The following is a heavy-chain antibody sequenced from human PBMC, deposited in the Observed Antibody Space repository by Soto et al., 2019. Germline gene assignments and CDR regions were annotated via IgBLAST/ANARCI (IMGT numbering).Heavy chain of an antibody. J-gene: IGHJ4*02. CDR1: ELHFSPVA. CDR2: ISDNGGKR. CDR3: AKLYWNPRYFDY. Sequence: GGPQGLCYIASELHFSPVAMACVRHAPGKGLEWVSSISDNGGKREYADSVKGRFTLSRDNSKNTLSLQMNHLKAEDTAVYYCAKLYWNPRYFDYWGQGDRVNVSS. D-gene: IGHD1-1*01. V-gene: IGHV3-23*01.